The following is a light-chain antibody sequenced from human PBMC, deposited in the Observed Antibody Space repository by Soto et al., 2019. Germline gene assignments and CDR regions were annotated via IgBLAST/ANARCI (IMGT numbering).Light chain of an antibody. J-gene: IGKJ5*01. V-gene: IGKV3-20*01. CDR2: GAS. CDR3: QKYGSSPLIS. Sequence: VLTQSPGTLSLSTGESATLSCRARQTVSITYLTWYQQKPGQAPRLLIFGASKRATGIPDRFSGSGSGRDFTLTISGLEPEDLAVYYCQKYGSSPLISVGKGTRLVIK. CDR1: QTVSITY.